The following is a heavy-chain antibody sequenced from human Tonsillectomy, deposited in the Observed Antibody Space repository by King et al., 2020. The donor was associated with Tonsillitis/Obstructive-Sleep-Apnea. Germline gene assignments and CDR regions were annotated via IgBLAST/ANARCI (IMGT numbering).Heavy chain of an antibody. Sequence: VQLQESGPGLVKPSETLYLTCTVSGGSISSYYWSWIRQPPGKGLECIGYIYYSGGPNYNPSLKSRVTISVDTSKNQFSLKLSSVTAADTAVYYCAKEGAVMNAFDIWGQGTMVTVSP. CDR3: AKEGAVMNAFDI. D-gene: IGHD2-8*01. V-gene: IGHV4-59*01. J-gene: IGHJ3*02. CDR1: GGSISSYY. CDR2: IYYSGGP.